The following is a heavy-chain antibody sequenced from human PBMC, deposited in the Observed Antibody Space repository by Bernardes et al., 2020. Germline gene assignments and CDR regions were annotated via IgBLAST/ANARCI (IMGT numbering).Heavy chain of an antibody. CDR3: ARDPVYCSGGSCPLNWFDP. V-gene: IGHV3-21*01. J-gene: IGHJ5*02. CDR2: ISSSSSYI. CDR1: GFTFSSYS. D-gene: IGHD2-15*01. Sequence: GGSLRVSCAASGFTFSSYSMNWVRQAPGKGLEWVSSISSSSSYIYYADSVKGRFTISRDNAKNSLYLQMNSLRAEDTAVYYCARDPVYCSGGSCPLNWFDPWGQGTLVTVSS.